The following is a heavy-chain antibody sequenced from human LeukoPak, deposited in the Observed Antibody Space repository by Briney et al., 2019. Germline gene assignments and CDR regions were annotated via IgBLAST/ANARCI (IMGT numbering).Heavy chain of an antibody. D-gene: IGHD3-10*01. J-gene: IGHJ5*02. CDR2: ISSSSSYI. V-gene: IGHV3-21*01. CDR3: ARDPPYYYGSGSYFGSLA. Sequence: GGSLRLSCAASGFTFSSYSMNWVRQAPGRGLEWVSSISSSSSYIYYADSVKGRFTVSRDNAKNSLYLQMNSLRAEDTAVYYCARDPPYYYGSGSYFGSLAWGQGTLVTVSS. CDR1: GFTFSSYS.